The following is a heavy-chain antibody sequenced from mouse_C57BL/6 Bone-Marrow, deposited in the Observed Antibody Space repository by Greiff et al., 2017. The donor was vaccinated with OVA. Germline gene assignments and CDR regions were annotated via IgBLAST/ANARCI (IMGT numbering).Heavy chain of an antibody. CDR1: GYTFTSYW. Sequence: QVHVKQPGAELVRPGSSVKLSCKASGYTFTSYWMHWVKQRPIQGLEWIGNIDPSDSDTHYNQKFKDKATLTVDKSSSTAYMQLSSLTSEDSAVYCCARGGGYYMDYWGQGTTLTVSS. CDR3: ARGGGYYMDY. V-gene: IGHV1-52*01. J-gene: IGHJ2*01. CDR2: IDPSDSDT.